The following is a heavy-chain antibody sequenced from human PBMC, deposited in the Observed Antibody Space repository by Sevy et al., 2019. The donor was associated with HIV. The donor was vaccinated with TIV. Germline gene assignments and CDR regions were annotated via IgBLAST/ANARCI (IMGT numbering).Heavy chain of an antibody. CDR3: AKETIRGYY. CDR1: AFTFNSYV. Sequence: GGSLRLSCAVSAFTFNSYVMSWVRQAPGKGLEWVSTISASGGFTYYADSVKGRLTISRDNSKNTVYLQMNSLRAEATAIYYCAKETIRGYYWGQGTVVTVSS. J-gene: IGHJ4*02. V-gene: IGHV3-23*01. D-gene: IGHD6-25*01. CDR2: ISASGGFT.